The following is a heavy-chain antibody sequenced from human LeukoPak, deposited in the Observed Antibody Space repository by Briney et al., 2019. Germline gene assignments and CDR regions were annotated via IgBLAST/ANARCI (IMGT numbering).Heavy chain of an antibody. CDR1: GGTFSSYA. J-gene: IGHJ5*02. Sequence: SVKVSCKASGGTFSSYAISWVRQAPGQGLEWMGRIIPIFGIANYAQKFQGRVTITADKSTSTAYMELSSLRSEDTAVYYCARFNYIWFDPWGQGTLVTVSS. D-gene: IGHD4-11*01. V-gene: IGHV1-69*04. CDR3: ARFNYIWFDP. CDR2: IIPIFGIA.